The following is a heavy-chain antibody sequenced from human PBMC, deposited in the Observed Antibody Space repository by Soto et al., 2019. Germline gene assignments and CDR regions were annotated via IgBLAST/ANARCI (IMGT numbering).Heavy chain of an antibody. J-gene: IGHJ6*03. CDR3: AKGRADYYYIDL. CDR2: IIWNSGRI. V-gene: IGHV3-9*01. CDR1: VFTFDDCA. Sequence: EVQLVESGGGLVQPGRSLRLSCAASVFTFDDCAMHWVRQAPGKGLEWVSTIIWNSGRIGYADSVKGRFTISRDNAKNALYLQMNSLRAEDTALYFWAKGRADYYYIDLWGKGTTVTVSS.